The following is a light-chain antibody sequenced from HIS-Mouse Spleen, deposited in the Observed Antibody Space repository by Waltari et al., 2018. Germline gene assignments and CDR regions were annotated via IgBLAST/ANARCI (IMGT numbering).Light chain of an antibody. Sequence: QSVLTQPPSASGTPGQRVTISCSGSSSNIGSNYVYWYQQLPGTAPKLLIYRNNPRPSGVPDRFSGSQSGTSASLAISGLRSEDEADYYCAAWDDSLSGPWVFGGGTKLTVL. CDR2: RNN. CDR1: SSNIGSNY. V-gene: IGLV1-47*01. J-gene: IGLJ3*02. CDR3: AAWDDSLSGPWV.